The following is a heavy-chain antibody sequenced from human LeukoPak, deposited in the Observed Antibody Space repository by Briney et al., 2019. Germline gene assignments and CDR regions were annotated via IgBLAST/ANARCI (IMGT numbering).Heavy chain of an antibody. D-gene: IGHD5-18*01. CDR1: GYTFTSYY. V-gene: IGHV1-46*01. CDR3: ARTLYSYGSFAY. Sequence: ASVKVSCKASGYTFTSYYMHWVRQAPGQGLEWMGIINPSGGSTSYAQKFQGRVTMTRDTSISTAYMELSRLRSDDTAVYYCARTLYSYGSFAYWGQGTLVTVSS. CDR2: INPSGGST. J-gene: IGHJ4*02.